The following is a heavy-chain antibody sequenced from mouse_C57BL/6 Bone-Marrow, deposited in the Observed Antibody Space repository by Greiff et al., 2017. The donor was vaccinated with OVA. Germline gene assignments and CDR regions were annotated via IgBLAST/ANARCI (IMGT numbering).Heavy chain of an antibody. CDR3: ANPYYYGPFDY. Sequence: VQLQESDAELVKPGASVKISCKVSGYTFTDHTIHWMKQRPGQGLEWIGYINPSSGYTKYNQKFKDKATLTADKSSSTAYMQLSSLTYEDSAVYYCANPYYYGPFDYWGQGTTLTVSS. CDR1: GYTFTDHT. J-gene: IGHJ2*01. V-gene: IGHV1-78*01. CDR2: INPSSGYT. D-gene: IGHD1-1*01.